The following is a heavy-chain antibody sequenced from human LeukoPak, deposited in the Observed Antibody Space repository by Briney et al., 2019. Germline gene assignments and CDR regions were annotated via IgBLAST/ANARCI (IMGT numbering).Heavy chain of an antibody. V-gene: IGHV1-69*13. D-gene: IGHD3-22*01. J-gene: IGHJ6*03. Sequence: SVKVSCKASGGTFSSYAISWVRQAPGQGLEWMGGIIPIFGTANYAQKFQGRVTITADESTSTAYMELSSLRSEDTAVYYCARCTNYYDTTPCYYYMDVWGKGTTVTVSS. CDR1: GGTFSSYA. CDR2: IIPIFGTA. CDR3: ARCTNYYDTTPCYYYMDV.